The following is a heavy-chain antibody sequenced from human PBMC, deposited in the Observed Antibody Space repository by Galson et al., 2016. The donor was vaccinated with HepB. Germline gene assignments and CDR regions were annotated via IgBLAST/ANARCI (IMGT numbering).Heavy chain of an antibody. Sequence: SLRLSCADSGFVFRSYAMNWVRQAPGKGLEWVSAIGYEGRSKYYIDSVKGRFTISRDNSKNTLSLQMNSLRVEDTAIYYCATATDYAFDIWGQGKMVNVAS. CDR1: GFVFRSYA. V-gene: IGHV3-30*04. D-gene: IGHD3/OR15-3a*01. CDR3: ATATDYAFDI. CDR2: IGYEGRSK. J-gene: IGHJ3*02.